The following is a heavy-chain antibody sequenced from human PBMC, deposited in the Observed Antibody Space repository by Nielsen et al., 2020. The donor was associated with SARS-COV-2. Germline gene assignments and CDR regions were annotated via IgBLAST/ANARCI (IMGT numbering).Heavy chain of an antibody. V-gene: IGHV3-30-3*01. CDR1: GFTFSSYA. J-gene: IGHJ4*02. D-gene: IGHD1-26*01. CDR3: ARDRSGSYSWLFDY. Sequence: GESLKISCAASGFTFSSYAMHWVRQAPGKGLEWVAVISYDGSNKYYADSVKGRFTISRDNSKNTLYLQMNSLRAEDTAVYYCARDRSGSYSWLFDYWGQGTLVTVSS. CDR2: ISYDGSNK.